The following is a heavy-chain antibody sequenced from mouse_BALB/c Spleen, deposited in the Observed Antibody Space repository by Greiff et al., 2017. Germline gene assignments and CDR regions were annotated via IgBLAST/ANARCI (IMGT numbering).Heavy chain of an antibody. CDR1: GFTFNTYA. CDR3: VRPPRYDGYQAWFAY. Sequence: EVKLMESGGGLVQPKGSLKLSCAASGFTFNTYAMNWVRQAPGKGLEWVARIRSKSNNYATYYADSVKDRFTISRDDSQSMLYLQMNNLKTEDTAMYYCVRPPRYDGYQAWFAYWGQGTLVTVSA. CDR2: IRSKSNNYAT. J-gene: IGHJ3*01. V-gene: IGHV10-1*02. D-gene: IGHD2-3*01.